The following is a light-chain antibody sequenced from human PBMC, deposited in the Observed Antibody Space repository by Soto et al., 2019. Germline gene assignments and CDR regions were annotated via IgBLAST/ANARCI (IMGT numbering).Light chain of an antibody. V-gene: IGLV2-14*03. CDR1: SSDVGFYNY. CDR3: SSYTSSSAYV. J-gene: IGLJ1*01. CDR2: DVS. Sequence: QAVVTQPASVSGSPGQSITVSCTGTSSDVGFYNYVSWYQQHPGKAPKLMIHDVSNRPSGVSNRFSGSKSGNTASLTISGLQAGDEADYYCSSYTSSSAYVFGTGTKLTVL.